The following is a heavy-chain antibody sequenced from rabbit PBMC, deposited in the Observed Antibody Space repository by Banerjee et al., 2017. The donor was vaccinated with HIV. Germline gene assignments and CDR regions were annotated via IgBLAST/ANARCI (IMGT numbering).Heavy chain of an antibody. Sequence: QQQLEESGGGLVKPEGSLTLTCKASGFDFSSSYCMCWVRQAPGKGLEWIGCIYTGSGGTWDASWVNGRFTISRSTSLSTVDLQMTSLTAADTATYFCARGYDDYDARLDLWGPGTLVTVS. CDR1: GFDFSSSYC. CDR2: IYTGSGGT. D-gene: IGHD2-1*01. J-gene: IGHJ3*01. V-gene: IGHV1S43*01. CDR3: ARGYDDYDARLDL.